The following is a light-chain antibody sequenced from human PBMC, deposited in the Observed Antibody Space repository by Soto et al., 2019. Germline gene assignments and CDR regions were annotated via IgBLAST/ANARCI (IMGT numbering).Light chain of an antibody. J-gene: IGLJ2*01. CDR2: EVT. Sequence: QSALTQPPSASGSPGQSVTISCTGTSSDVGGYNFVSWYQQHPGQAPKLMIYEVTKRPSGVPDRFSGSKSGNTASLTVSGLQDEDEADYYCSSYAGSNVLFGGGTKLTVL. V-gene: IGLV2-8*01. CDR1: SSDVGGYNF. CDR3: SSYAGSNVL.